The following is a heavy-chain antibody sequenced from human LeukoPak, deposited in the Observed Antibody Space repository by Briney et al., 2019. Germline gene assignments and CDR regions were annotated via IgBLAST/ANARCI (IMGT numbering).Heavy chain of an antibody. CDR3: ARAKGLVAATPVY. Sequence: ASVKVSCKASGGTFSSYAISWVRQAPGQGLEWMGGIIPIFGTANYAQKFQGRVTITTDESTCTAYMELSSLRSEDTAVYYCARAKGLVAATPVYWGQGTLVTVSS. CDR2: IIPIFGTA. J-gene: IGHJ4*02. D-gene: IGHD2-15*01. CDR1: GGTFSSYA. V-gene: IGHV1-69*05.